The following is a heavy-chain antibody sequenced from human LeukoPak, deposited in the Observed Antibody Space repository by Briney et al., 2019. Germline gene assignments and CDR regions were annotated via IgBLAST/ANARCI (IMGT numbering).Heavy chain of an antibody. V-gene: IGHV5-51*01. CDR2: IYPGDSDT. CDR1: GYTFSSYW. J-gene: IGHJ4*02. D-gene: IGHD1-26*01. Sequence: GESLKISCNGSGYTFSSYWIGWVRQMPGKGLEWMGIIYPGDSDTTYSPSFQGQVTISADKSISTAYLQWSSLKASDTAMYYCATYIVGATTHHYWGQGTLVTVSS. CDR3: ATYIVGATTHHY.